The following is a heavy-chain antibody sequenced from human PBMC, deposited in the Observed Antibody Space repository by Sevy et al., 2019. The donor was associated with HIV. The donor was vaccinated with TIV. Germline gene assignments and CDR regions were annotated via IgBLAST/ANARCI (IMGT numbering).Heavy chain of an antibody. CDR1: GDSVSRNGAA. V-gene: IGHV6-1*01. Sequence: SQTLSLTCVISGDSVSRNGAAWNWIRQSPSRGLEWLGRSYYRSTWHKDYAISVKSRITITPDTSKNQFFLQLNSVTPEDTAMYYCARAVAGVYYFDYWGQGTLVTVSS. CDR2: SYYRSTWHK. D-gene: IGHD6-19*01. CDR3: ARAVAGVYYFDY. J-gene: IGHJ4*02.